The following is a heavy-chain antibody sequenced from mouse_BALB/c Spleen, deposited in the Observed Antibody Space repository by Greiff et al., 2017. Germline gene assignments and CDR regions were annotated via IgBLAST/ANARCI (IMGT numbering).Heavy chain of an antibody. J-gene: IGHJ3*01. CDR3: TKAWFAY. V-gene: IGHV6-6*02. Sequence: EVKVVESGGGLVQPGGSMKLSCVASGFTFSNYWMNWVRQSPEKGLEWVAEIRLKSNNYATHYAESVKGRFTISRDDSKSSVYLQMNNLRAEDTGIYYCTKAWFAYWGQGTLVTVSA. CDR2: IRLKSNNYAT. CDR1: GFTFSNYW.